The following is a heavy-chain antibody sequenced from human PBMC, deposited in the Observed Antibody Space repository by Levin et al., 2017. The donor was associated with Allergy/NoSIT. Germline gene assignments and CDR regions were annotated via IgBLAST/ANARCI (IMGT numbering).Heavy chain of an antibody. Sequence: LAGGSLRLSCVASGFTFSSYWMYWVRQAPGKGLVWVSRIKGDEISTNYADSVKGRFTISRDNAKNTVYLLMNSLRVEDTAVYYCTTGYMYFQHWGQGSLVTVSS. J-gene: IGHJ1*01. D-gene: IGHD4-17*01. CDR3: TTGYMYFQH. V-gene: IGHV3-74*01. CDR2: IKGDEIST. CDR1: GFTFSSYW.